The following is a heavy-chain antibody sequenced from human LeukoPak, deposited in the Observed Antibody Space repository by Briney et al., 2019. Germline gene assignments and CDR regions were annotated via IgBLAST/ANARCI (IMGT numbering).Heavy chain of an antibody. CDR3: ARDDEFDDYRNRRYTNSLDY. D-gene: IGHD4/OR15-4a*01. CDR2: ISGASGTT. CDR1: GFTFSSYA. V-gene: IGHV3-23*01. J-gene: IGHJ4*02. Sequence: GGSLRLSCADSGFTFSSYAMTWVRQAPGKGLEWVSTISGASGTTYYADSVKGRFTISRDNSKNTLYLQMNSLRAEDTAVYYCARDDEFDDYRNRRYTNSLDYWGQGTLVTVSS.